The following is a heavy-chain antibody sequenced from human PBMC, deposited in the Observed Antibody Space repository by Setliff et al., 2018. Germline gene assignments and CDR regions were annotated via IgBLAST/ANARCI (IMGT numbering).Heavy chain of an antibody. V-gene: IGHV4-59*11. CDR2: MYYSGSF. D-gene: IGHD3-22*01. CDR3: ARAPRYFDATGSYFDS. CDR1: GGSISGHY. Sequence: SSETLSLTCTVSGGSISGHYWTWIRQPPGKGLEWVGYMYYSGSFNYNPSLGSRVTISVDTSKNQFSLKLASVTAADTALYYCARAPRYFDATGSYFDSWGQGTLVTVSS. J-gene: IGHJ4*02.